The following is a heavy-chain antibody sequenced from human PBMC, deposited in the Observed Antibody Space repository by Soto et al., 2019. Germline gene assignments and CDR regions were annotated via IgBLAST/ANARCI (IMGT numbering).Heavy chain of an antibody. CDR1: GFTFSSYG. CDR3: AKELTTVGAFDI. Sequence: QAQLVESGGGVVQPGRSLRLSCAASGFTFSSYGMHWVRQAPGKGLEWVAVISYDGSNKYYADSVKGRFTISRDNSKNTLYLQMNSLRAEDTAVYYCAKELTTVGAFDIWGQGTMVTVSS. V-gene: IGHV3-30*18. CDR2: ISYDGSNK. D-gene: IGHD4-17*01. J-gene: IGHJ3*02.